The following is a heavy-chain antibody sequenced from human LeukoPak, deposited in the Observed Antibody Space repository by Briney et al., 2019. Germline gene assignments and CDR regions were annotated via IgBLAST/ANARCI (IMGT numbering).Heavy chain of an antibody. J-gene: IGHJ4*02. CDR2: INWNGGST. CDR1: GCTFDDYV. V-gene: IGHV3-20*03. D-gene: IGHD6-19*01. CDR3: ARGAVAGRYYLDY. Sequence: GGALRLSFAASGCTFDDYVMSWVRQPPGEGWEWVAGINWNGGSTGHADSVRGRFTISRDNAKNSLYLQMNSLRAEDTALYYCARGAVAGRYYLDYWGQGTLVTVSS.